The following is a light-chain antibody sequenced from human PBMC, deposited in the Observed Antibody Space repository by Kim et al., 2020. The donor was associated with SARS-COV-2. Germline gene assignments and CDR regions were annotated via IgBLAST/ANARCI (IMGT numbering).Light chain of an antibody. CDR1: QSVTSSY. CDR2: GAS. V-gene: IGKV3-20*01. J-gene: IGKJ4*01. CDR3: QQYGSSPLLT. Sequence: EIVLTQSPGTLSLSPGERATLSCRASQSVTSSYLAWYQQKPGQAPRLLIYGASRRATGIPDRFSGRGSGTDFILIISRLEPEDFAVYYCQQYGSSPLLTFGGGTKVEIK.